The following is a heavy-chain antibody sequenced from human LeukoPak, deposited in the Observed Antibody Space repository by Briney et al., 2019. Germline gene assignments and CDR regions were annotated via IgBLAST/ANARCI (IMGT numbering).Heavy chain of an antibody. Sequence: GGSLRLSCAASGFTFSSYGVHWVRQAPGKGLEWVAVIWYDGSNKYYADSVEGRFTISRDNSKNTLYLQMNSLRAEDTAVYYCARDGGYYYYMDVWAKGPRSPSP. D-gene: IGHD3-16*01. CDR1: GFTFSSYG. V-gene: IGHV3-33*01. CDR3: ARDGGYYYYMDV. J-gene: IGHJ6*03. CDR2: IWYDGSNK.